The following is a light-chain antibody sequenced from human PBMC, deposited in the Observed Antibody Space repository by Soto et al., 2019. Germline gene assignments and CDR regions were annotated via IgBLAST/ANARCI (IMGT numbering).Light chain of an antibody. Sequence: QSVLTQPPSVSGAPGQRVTISCTGSNSNIGAGYDVHWYQQLPRTAPKLLIYTNNNRPSGVPDRFSGSKSGTSASLAITGLQAEDEADYYCATWDHSLTDVVFGGGTKLTVL. CDR1: NSNIGAGYD. CDR2: TNN. J-gene: IGLJ2*01. CDR3: ATWDHSLTDVV. V-gene: IGLV1-40*01.